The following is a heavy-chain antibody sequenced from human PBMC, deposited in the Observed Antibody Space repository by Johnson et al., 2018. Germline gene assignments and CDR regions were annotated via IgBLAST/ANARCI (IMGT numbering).Heavy chain of an antibody. CDR1: GFTFDDYA. Sequence: VQLVESGGGVVQPGRTLRLSCAASGFTFDDYAMHWVRQAPGKGLEWVSGISWNSGSIGSADSVKGRFTISRDNAKNSLYLQMNSLRAEDTPVYYCAPPSWGSMVRGVISGMDVWGQGTTVTVSS. V-gene: IGHV3-9*01. D-gene: IGHD3-10*01. CDR2: ISWNSGSI. CDR3: APPSWGSMVRGVISGMDV. J-gene: IGHJ6*02.